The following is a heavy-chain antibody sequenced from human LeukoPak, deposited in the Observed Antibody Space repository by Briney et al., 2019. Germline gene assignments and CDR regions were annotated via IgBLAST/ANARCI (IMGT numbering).Heavy chain of an antibody. CDR1: GYSISSGYY. CDR2: VYHTGTT. D-gene: IGHD2-8*02. J-gene: IGHJ4*02. CDR3: ASAHYEATGLGFYFKF. V-gene: IGHV4-38-2*02. Sequence: ASETLSLTCNVSGYSISSGYYWGWIRQSPGKGLEWIGTVYHTGTTYYSPSLKSRLAISLDTSTNRFSLKRTSVTATDTAVYYCASAHYEATGLGFYFKFWGLGTLVSVSS.